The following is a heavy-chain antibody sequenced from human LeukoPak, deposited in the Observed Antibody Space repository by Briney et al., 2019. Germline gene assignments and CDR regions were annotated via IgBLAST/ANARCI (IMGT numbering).Heavy chain of an antibody. CDR2: IYYSGST. D-gene: IGHD2-21*02. CDR1: GGSISSSSYY. J-gene: IGHJ4*02. Sequence: SETLSLTCTVSGGSISSSSYYWGWIRQPPGKGLEWIVSIYYSGSTYYNPSLKSRITISVYTAKNQFSLKLSSVTAADTAVYYCASGESIVVVTAPYWPFDYWGQGTLVTVSS. V-gene: IGHV4-39*01. CDR3: ASGESIVVVTAPYWPFDY.